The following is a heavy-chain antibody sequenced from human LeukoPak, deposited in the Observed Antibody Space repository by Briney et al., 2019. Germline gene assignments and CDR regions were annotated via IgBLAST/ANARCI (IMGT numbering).Heavy chain of an antibody. CDR3: ARPMGYSSSWGFDY. D-gene: IGHD6-13*01. V-gene: IGHV3-48*04. J-gene: IGHJ4*02. CDR2: ISSSSSTI. Sequence: PSGGSLRLSCAASGFTFSKYSMNWVRQAPGKGLEWVSYISSSSSTIYYADSVKGRFTISRDNAKNSLYLQMNSLRAEDTAVYYCARPMGYSSSWGFDYWGQGTLVTVSS. CDR1: GFTFSKYS.